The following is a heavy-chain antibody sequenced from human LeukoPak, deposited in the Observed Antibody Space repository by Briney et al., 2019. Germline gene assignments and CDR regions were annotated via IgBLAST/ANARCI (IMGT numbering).Heavy chain of an antibody. CDR2: IYSGGST. CDR1: GFTVSSNY. CDR3: ARAEYSYGPRGEMSYFDY. V-gene: IGHV3-53*01. Sequence: GGSLRLSCAASGFTVSSNYMSWVRQARGKGLEWVSVIYSGGSTYYADSVKGRFTISRDNSKNTLYLQMNSLRAEDTAVYYCARAEYSYGPRGEMSYFDYWGQGTLVTVSS. D-gene: IGHD5-18*01. J-gene: IGHJ4*02.